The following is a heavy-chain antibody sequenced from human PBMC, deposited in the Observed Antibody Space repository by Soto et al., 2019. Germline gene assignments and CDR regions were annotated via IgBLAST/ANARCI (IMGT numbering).Heavy chain of an antibody. D-gene: IGHD5-18*01. J-gene: IGHJ4*02. CDR3: AKGLSVIQEWIIDGH. Sequence: QVQLVESGRGVVQPGRSLRLSCAVSGFTLSSYGIHWVRQAPGKGLEWVAFMSYDGNKKSYADSVKGRFTISRDNSKNTLYLQIDSPRAEDTAMYYCAKGLSVIQEWIIDGHWGQGTQVTVSS. V-gene: IGHV3-30*18. CDR1: GFTLSSYG. CDR2: MSYDGNKK.